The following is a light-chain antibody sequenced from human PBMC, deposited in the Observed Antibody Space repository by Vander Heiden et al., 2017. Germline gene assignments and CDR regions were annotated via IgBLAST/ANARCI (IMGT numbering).Light chain of an antibody. J-gene: IGKJ1*01. CDR3: HQYTGSPWT. Sequence: IALTQSPGTLSLSPGERATLSCRASQSVYSNYLAWYQQKPGQAPRLLIYGASSRAAGIPGRFSGSGSGADFTLTISRLEPEDFAVYYCHQYTGSPWTFGQGTKVEIK. CDR2: GAS. V-gene: IGKV3-20*01. CDR1: QSVYSNY.